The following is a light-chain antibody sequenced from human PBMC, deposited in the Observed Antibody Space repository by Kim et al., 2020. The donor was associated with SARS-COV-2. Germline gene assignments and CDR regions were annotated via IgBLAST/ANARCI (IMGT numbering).Light chain of an antibody. J-gene: IGKJ1*01. Sequence: SPPPASVGGRVTITCRATLCVTRPLSWYQQKPGRAPQRLLYDASTLDSEVPSRFRCSGSGTEFTLTINSLQPDDFASYYCQHRQTFGQGTKVEIK. V-gene: IGKV1-5*01. CDR1: LCVTRP. CDR3: QHRQT. CDR2: DAS.